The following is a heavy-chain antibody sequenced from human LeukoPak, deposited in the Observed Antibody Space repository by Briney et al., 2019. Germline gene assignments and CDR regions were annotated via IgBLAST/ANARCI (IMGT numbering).Heavy chain of an antibody. CDR1: GGSIGSYY. Sequence: PSETLSLTCSVSGGSIGSYYWSWMRQPPGKGLEWIGYIYYSGITNYNPSLKSRVTISVDTSKNQFSLKLTSVTAADTAVYYCARTLSSSSPIDYWGQGTLVTVSS. CDR3: ARTLSSSSPIDY. D-gene: IGHD6-6*01. CDR2: IYYSGIT. V-gene: IGHV4-59*01. J-gene: IGHJ4*02.